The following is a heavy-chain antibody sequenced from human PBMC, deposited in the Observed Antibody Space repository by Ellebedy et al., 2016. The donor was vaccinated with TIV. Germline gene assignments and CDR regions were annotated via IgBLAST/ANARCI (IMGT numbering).Heavy chain of an antibody. J-gene: IGHJ5*02. D-gene: IGHD3-10*01. CDR3: ARQGPSITMVRGVNWFDP. V-gene: IGHV4-39*01. CDR2: IYYTGST. Sequence: GSLRLSCSVSGGSISSSSHYWGWIRQPPGKGLEWIGSIYYTGSTYYNPSLKRRVTISVDTSKNQFSLNLNSLTAADTAVYYCARQGPSITMVRGVNWFDPWGQGTLVTVSS. CDR1: GGSISSSSHY.